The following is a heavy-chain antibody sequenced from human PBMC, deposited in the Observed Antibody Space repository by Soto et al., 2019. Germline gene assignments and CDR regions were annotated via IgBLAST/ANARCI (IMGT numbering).Heavy chain of an antibody. CDR2: VNNVGSGT. J-gene: IGHJ6*02. CDR3: GRGGSEHAMDV. Sequence: EVQLVESGGGLVQPGGSLRLSCAAYGYTFSSYWIHWVRQAPGKGLVWVSRVNNVGSGTAYADSVEGRFTISRDNAKNTVYLQLNSLRAEDTAVYYCGRGGSEHAMDVWGQGTTVTVSS. CDR1: GYTFSSYW. V-gene: IGHV3-74*01.